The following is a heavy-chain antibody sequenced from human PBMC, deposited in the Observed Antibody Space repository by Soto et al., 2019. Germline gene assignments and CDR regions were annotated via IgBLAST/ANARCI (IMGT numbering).Heavy chain of an antibody. CDR2: IYYSGST. D-gene: IGHD3-10*01. V-gene: IGHV4-39*01. J-gene: IGHJ4*02. CDR1: GGSIISSSYY. Sequence: QLQLQESGPGLVKPSETLSLTCTVSGGSIISSSYYWGWIRQPPGKGLEWIGSIYYSGSTYYNPSLKSRVTISVDTSKNQFSLKLSSVTAADTAVYYCARQGGITMVRGVQFDYFDYWGQGTLVTVSS. CDR3: ARQGGITMVRGVQFDYFDY.